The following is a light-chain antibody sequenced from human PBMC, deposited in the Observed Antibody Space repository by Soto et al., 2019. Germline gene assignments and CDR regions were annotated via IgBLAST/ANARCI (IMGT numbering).Light chain of an antibody. CDR1: QSISSSY. V-gene: IGKV3-20*01. Sequence: EIVLTQSPGTLSLSPGERATLSCRASQSISSSYLAWYQQKPGQAPRLLIYAASSRATGIPDRFSGSGSGKDFTLTISRLEPEDFAVYYCQKYGSSSYTFGQGTQLEIK. J-gene: IGKJ2*01. CDR3: QKYGSSSYT. CDR2: AAS.